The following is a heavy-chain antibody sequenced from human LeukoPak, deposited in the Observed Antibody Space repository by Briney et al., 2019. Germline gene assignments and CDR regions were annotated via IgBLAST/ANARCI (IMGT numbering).Heavy chain of an antibody. CDR3: ARDYYDSGSSAL. D-gene: IGHD3-10*01. J-gene: IGHJ4*02. V-gene: IGHV4-61*01. Sequence: SETLSLTCTVSGGSISSSSYYWGWIRQPPGKGLEWIGNIYYSGSTNYNPSLKSRVTISVDTSKNQFSLKLRSVTAADTAVYYCARDYYDSGSSALWGQGTLVTVSS. CDR1: GGSISSSSYY. CDR2: IYYSGST.